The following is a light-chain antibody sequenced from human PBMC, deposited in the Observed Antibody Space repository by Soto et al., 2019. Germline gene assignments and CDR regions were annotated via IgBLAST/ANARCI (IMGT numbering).Light chain of an antibody. CDR2: WAS. CDR3: QQYYHNPVT. V-gene: IGKV4-1*01. J-gene: IGKJ5*01. Sequence: SCKSSQTLLYRSDNKNYLAWFQQKPGQPPKLLIYWASTRHSGVPDRFTGSGSGTEFTLTISSLQAEDVATYYCQQYYHNPVTFGQGTRLEIK. CDR1: QTLLYRSDNKNY.